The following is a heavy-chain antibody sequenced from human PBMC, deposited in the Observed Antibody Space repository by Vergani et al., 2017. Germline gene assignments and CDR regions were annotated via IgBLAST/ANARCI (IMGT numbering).Heavy chain of an antibody. D-gene: IGHD3-3*01. CDR3: ARLGDGYYYHGFDI. V-gene: IGHV5-51*01. CDR2: IYPGDSQI. CDR1: GYSFTSYW. Sequence: EVQLVQSGAEVKKPGESLKISCKGSGYSFTSYWIGWVRQMPGKGLEWMGIIYPGDSQIRSSLSFQGRVTISADKYISTAYLQWYSLQASDTAMYYCARLGDGYYYHGFDIWGQGTAVTVSS. J-gene: IGHJ3*02.